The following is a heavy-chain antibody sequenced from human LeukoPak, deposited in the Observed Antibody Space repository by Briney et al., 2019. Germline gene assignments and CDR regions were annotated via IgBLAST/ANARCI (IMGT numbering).Heavy chain of an antibody. V-gene: IGHV4-59*01. D-gene: IGHD2-2*01. CDR3: ASLTPQLLGDSRRVFYYGMDV. CDR1: GGSISSYY. Sequence: PSETLSLTCTVSGGSISSYYWSWIRQPPGKGLEWIGYIYYSGSTNYNPSLKSRVTISVDTSKNQFSLKLSSVTAADTAVYYCASLTPQLLGDSRRVFYYGMDVWGQGTTVTASS. J-gene: IGHJ6*02. CDR2: IYYSGST.